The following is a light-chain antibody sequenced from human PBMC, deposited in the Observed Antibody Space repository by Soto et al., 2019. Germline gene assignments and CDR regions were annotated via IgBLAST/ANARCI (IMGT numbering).Light chain of an antibody. V-gene: IGKV1-39*01. CDR2: AAS. CDR3: QQSYKMPS. CDR1: QSISSY. J-gene: IGKJ5*01. Sequence: DIQMTQSPSSLSASVGDRVTITCRASQSISSYLNWYQQKPGKAPKLLIYAASSLQSGVPSRFSGSGSGTAFTLTISSLEPEDFGTYYCQQSYKMPSFGQGTRLEI.